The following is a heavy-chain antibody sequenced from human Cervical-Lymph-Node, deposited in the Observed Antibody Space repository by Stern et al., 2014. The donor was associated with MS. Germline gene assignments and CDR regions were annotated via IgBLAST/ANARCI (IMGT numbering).Heavy chain of an antibody. CDR1: GYTFTSNF. CDR3: AREVETTGLKYFDS. V-gene: IGHV1-46*03. Sequence: VHLVESGAEVMKPGASVKLSCKTSGYTFTSNFLHWVRQAPGQGLEWMAIINPDGGRTTYAQKFQGRVTLTRDTSTRTVFLQLSSLRSEDTAVYYCAREVETTGLKYFDSWGQGTLVTVSS. D-gene: IGHD1-1*01. CDR2: INPDGGRT. J-gene: IGHJ4*02.